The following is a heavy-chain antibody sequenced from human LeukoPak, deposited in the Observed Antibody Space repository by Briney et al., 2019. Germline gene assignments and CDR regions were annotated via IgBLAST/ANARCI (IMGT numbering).Heavy chain of an antibody. CDR2: ISSSGSTI. V-gene: IGHV3-48*03. CDR1: GFTFSSYE. D-gene: IGHD6-13*01. J-gene: IGHJ4*02. Sequence: GGSLRLSCAASGFTFSSYEMNWVRQAPGKGLEWVSYISSSGSTIYYAGSVKGRFTISRDNAKNSLYLQMNSLRAEDTAVYYCARVPRGSGYSFDWGQGTLVTVSS. CDR3: ARVPRGSGYSFD.